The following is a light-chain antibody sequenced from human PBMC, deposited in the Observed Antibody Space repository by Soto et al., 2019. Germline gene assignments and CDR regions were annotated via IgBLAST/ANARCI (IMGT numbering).Light chain of an antibody. CDR3: AAWDDSLNGYV. J-gene: IGLJ1*01. V-gene: IGLV1-44*01. Sequence: QSVLTQPPSASGTPGQRGTISCSGSSSNIGSNTVNWYQQLPGTAPKLLIYSNDQRPSGVPDRFSGSKSGTSASLAISGLQSEDEADYYCAAWDDSLNGYVIGTGTKLTVL. CDR2: SND. CDR1: SSNIGSNT.